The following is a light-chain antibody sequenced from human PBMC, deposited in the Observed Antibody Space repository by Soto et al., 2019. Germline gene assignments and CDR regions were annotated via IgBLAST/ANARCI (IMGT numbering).Light chain of an antibody. V-gene: IGLV2-23*01. CDR3: CSYAGSYTYV. CDR2: EGS. Sequence: QSALTQPASVSGSPGQSITISCTGTSSDVAFYNHVSWYQQHPGRAPKLMIYEGSERPSGVSNRFSGSKSGNTASLTISGLQAEDEADYYCCSYAGSYTYVFGTGTKLTVL. CDR1: SSDVAFYNH. J-gene: IGLJ1*01.